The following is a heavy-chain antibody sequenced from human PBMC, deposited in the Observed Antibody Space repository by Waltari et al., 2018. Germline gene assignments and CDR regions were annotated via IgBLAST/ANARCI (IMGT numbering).Heavy chain of an antibody. V-gene: IGHV1-69*01. D-gene: IGHD4-4*01. Sequence: VQLVQSGAEVTKPGSSVQVSCKASGGPFSSYAISWVRQAPGQGLEWMGGIIPIFGTANYAQKFQGRVTITADESTSTAYMELSSLRSEDTAVYYCASRLHSSVYGMDVWGQGTTVTVSS. CDR3: ASRLHSSVYGMDV. CDR1: GGPFSSYA. J-gene: IGHJ6*02. CDR2: IIPIFGTA.